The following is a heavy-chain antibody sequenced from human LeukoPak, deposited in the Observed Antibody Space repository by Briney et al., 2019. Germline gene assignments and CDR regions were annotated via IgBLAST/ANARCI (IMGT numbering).Heavy chain of an antibody. V-gene: IGHV4-39*07. CDR2: IYYSGST. CDR3: ARLSDSSSSY. Sequence: PSETLSLTCTVSGGSISSSSYYWGWIRQSPGKGLEWIGSIYYSGSTYYNPSLKSRVTISVDTSKNQFSLKLSSVTAADTAVYYCARLSDSSSSYWGQGTLVTVSS. J-gene: IGHJ4*02. CDR1: GGSISSSSYY. D-gene: IGHD6-6*01.